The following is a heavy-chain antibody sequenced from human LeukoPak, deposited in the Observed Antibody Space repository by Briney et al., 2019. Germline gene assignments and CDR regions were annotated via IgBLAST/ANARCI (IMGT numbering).Heavy chain of an antibody. CDR3: ARPYPIGGYDYVWGSYRLSYFDY. CDR1: EFSLSTSGVG. CDR2: HNWGEDK. J-gene: IGHJ4*02. D-gene: IGHD3-16*02. Sequence: SGPTLVKPTQTHTLTCTFAEFSLSTSGVGVGWIRQPPGKALERLALHNWGEDKRYTPSTMRRPSITKESTNNELVLPMTNMDTVDTATYYCARPYPIGGYDYVWGSYRLSYFDYWGQGTLVTVSS. V-gene: IGHV2-5*02.